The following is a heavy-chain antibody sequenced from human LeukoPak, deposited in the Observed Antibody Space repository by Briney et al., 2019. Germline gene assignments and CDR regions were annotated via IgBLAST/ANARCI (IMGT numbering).Heavy chain of an antibody. CDR1: GGSFSGYY. D-gene: IGHD3-16*02. CDR3: GRRRYYDYVWESYRQRYFDY. CDR2: INHSGST. J-gene: IGHJ4*02. V-gene: IGHV4-34*01. Sequence: SETLSLTCAVYGGSFSGYYWSWIRQPPGKGLEWIGEINHSGSTNYNPSLKSRVTISVDTSKNQFSLKLSSVTAADTAVYYCGRRRYYDYVWESYRQRYFDYWGQGTLVTVSS.